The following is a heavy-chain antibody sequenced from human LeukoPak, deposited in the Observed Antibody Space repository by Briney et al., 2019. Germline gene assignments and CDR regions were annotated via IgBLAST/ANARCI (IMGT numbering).Heavy chain of an antibody. CDR2: IYTSGST. J-gene: IGHJ6*03. Sequence: SETLSLTCTVSGGSISSYYWSWIRQPAGKGLEWIGRIYTSGSTNYNPSLKSRVTMSVDTSKNQFSLKLSSVTAADTAVYYCARELELRLEYYYYCYYMDVWGKGTTVTISS. CDR3: ARELELRLEYYYYCYYMDV. D-gene: IGHD5-12*01. V-gene: IGHV4-4*07. CDR1: GGSISSYY.